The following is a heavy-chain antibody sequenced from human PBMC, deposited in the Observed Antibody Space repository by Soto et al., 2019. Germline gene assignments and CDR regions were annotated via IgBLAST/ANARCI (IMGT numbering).Heavy chain of an antibody. Sequence: SETLSLTCTVSGGSISSGDYYWSWIRQPPGMGLEWVGYIYHSGSTRYNPSLKSRVTISVDTSKKQFSLKLTSMTAADTAVYYCARDSSRRGSMDVWGQGTTVTVSS. J-gene: IGHJ6*02. V-gene: IGHV4-30-4*01. CDR2: IYHSGST. CDR3: ARDSSRRGSMDV. D-gene: IGHD6-13*01. CDR1: GGSISSGDYY.